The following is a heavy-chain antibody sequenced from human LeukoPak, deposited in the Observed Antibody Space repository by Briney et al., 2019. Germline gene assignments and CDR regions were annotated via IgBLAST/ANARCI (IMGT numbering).Heavy chain of an antibody. Sequence: GESLKISCKGSGYSFTSYWIGWVRQMPGKGLEWMGIIYPGDSDTRYSPSFQGQVTISADKSISTAYLQWSSLKASDTAMYYCARGPILVRGVIMADSVGGMDVWGQGTTVTVSS. D-gene: IGHD3-10*01. J-gene: IGHJ6*02. CDR3: ARGPILVRGVIMADSVGGMDV. CDR1: GYSFTSYW. V-gene: IGHV5-51*01. CDR2: IYPGDSDT.